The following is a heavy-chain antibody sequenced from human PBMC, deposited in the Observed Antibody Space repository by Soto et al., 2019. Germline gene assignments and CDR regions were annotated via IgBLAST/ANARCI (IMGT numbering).Heavy chain of an antibody. J-gene: IGHJ3*02. CDR1: GFSFSRYG. Sequence: GGSLRLSCAASGFSFSRYGMHWVRQAPGKGLEWVTVIWDDGSTQKYADSVKGRFTISRDNSRNTLYLQMDSLRVEDTAVYYCATDAGSSAFDIWGQGTMVTVSS. V-gene: IGHV3-33*01. CDR3: ATDAGSSAFDI. CDR2: IWDDGSTQ. D-gene: IGHD3-10*01.